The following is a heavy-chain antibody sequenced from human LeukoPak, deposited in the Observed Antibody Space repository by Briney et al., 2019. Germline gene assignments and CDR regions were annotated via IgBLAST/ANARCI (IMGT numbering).Heavy chain of an antibody. J-gene: IGHJ4*02. V-gene: IGHV4-34*01. D-gene: IGHD3-3*01. CDR1: GGSFSGYY. CDR3: ASYTYYDSLFRY. Sequence: KPSETLSLTCAVYGGSFSGYYWSWIRQPPGKGLEWIGEINHSGSTNYNPSLKSRVTISVDTSKNQFSLKLSSVTAADTAVYYCASYTYYDSLFRYWGQGTLVTVSS. CDR2: INHSGST.